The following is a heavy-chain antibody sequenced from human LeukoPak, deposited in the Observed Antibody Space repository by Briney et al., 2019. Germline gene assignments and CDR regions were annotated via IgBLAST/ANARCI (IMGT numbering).Heavy chain of an antibody. D-gene: IGHD2-21*02. CDR1: GFTFRYYG. CDR2: IDASGGAT. CDR3: ARDCCGDGGPLDS. V-gene: IGHV3-23*01. Sequence: PGGSLRLSCAASGFTFRYYGMAWVRQAPGKGLEWVSTIDASGGATYYTDSVKGRFSISRQNSNNALDLQMSSLRAEDTAIYYCARDCCGDGGPLDSWGQGTLVTVSS. J-gene: IGHJ4*02.